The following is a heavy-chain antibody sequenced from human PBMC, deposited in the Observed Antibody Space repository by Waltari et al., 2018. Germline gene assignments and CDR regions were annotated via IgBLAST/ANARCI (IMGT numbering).Heavy chain of an antibody. CDR2: IIPILGIA. CDR1: GGTFSSYA. V-gene: IGHV1-69*09. CDR3: ARDGDGDYWLGFDP. J-gene: IGHJ5*02. D-gene: IGHD4-17*01. Sequence: QVQLVQSGAEVKKPGSSVKVSCKASGGTFSSYAISWVRQAPGQGLEWMGRIIPILGIANYAQKFQGRVTITADKSTSTAYMELSSLRSEDTAVYYCARDGDGDYWLGFDPWGQGTLVTVSS.